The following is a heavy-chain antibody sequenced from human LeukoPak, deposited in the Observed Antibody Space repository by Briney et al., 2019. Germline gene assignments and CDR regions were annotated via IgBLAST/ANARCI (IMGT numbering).Heavy chain of an antibody. V-gene: IGHV1-2*02. CDR2: SDPNSGGT. CDR1: GYTFTGYY. Sequence: ASVKVSFKASGYTFTGYYIHWVRQAPGQGLEWMGWSDPNSGGTKCAQRFLGTFTITGDTSINPAFMEVRRLRSHYTAIYYWARGRGTTMVRGVITNYFDLWGRGSLVTAPS. CDR3: ARGRGTTMVRGVITNYFDL. J-gene: IGHJ2*01. D-gene: IGHD3-10*01.